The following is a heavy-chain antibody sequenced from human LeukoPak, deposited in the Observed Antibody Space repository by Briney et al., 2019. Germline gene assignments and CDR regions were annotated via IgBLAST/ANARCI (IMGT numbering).Heavy chain of an antibody. V-gene: IGHV3-15*01. CDR2: IKSKTDGGTT. CDR3: TTGRKQWLVPDY. CDR1: GFTFSNAW. J-gene: IGHJ4*02. D-gene: IGHD6-19*01. Sequence: GGSLRLSCAASGFTFSNAWMSWVRQAPGKGLEWVGRIKSKTDGGTTDYAAPVKGRFTISRDDSKNTLYLQMNSLKTEDTAVYYCTTGRKQWLVPDYWGQGTLVTVSS.